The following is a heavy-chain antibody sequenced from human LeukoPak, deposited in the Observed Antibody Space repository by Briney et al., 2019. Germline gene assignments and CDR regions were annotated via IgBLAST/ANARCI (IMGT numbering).Heavy chain of an antibody. D-gene: IGHD6-13*01. J-gene: IGHJ1*01. V-gene: IGHV4-38-2*01. Sequence: PSETLSLICAVSGFSINTAHYWGWVRQPPGEGLEWIGSTSHSGNAYYNPSLKSRVTISLDASKNQFSLKVTSLTAADTAVYYCARGMSSVAAVGLWGRGTLVTVSS. CDR3: ARGMSSVAAVGL. CDR2: TSHSGNA. CDR1: GFSINTAHY.